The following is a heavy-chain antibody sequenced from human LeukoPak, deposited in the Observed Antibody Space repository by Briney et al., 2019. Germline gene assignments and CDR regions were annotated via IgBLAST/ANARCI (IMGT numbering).Heavy chain of an antibody. Sequence: SETLSLTCAVYGGSFSGYYWSWIRQPPGKGLEWIGEINHSGSTNYNPSLKSRFTISVDTSKNQFSLKLSSVTAADTAVYYCARERATGYSSSWYYYYYYMDVWGKGTTVTVSS. CDR2: INHSGST. V-gene: IGHV4-34*01. CDR1: GGSFSGYY. D-gene: IGHD6-13*01. J-gene: IGHJ6*03. CDR3: ARERATGYSSSWYYYYYYMDV.